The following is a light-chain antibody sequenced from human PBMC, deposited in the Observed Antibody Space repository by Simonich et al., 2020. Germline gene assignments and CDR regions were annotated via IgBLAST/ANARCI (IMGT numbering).Light chain of an antibody. CDR3: CSYAGSSTFGV. Sequence: QSALTQPASVSGSPGQSITISCTGTSSDVGSYNLVSWYQQHPGKAPKLMIYDGSQRPSGVSNRFSGSKSGNTASLTISGLQAEDEADYYCCSYAGSSTFGVFGGGTKLTVL. J-gene: IGLJ3*02. CDR1: SSDVGSYNL. CDR2: DGS. V-gene: IGLV2-23*03.